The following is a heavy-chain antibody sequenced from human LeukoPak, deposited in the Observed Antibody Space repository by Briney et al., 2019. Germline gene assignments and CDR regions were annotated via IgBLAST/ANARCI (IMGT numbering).Heavy chain of an antibody. CDR1: GFTFSSYW. D-gene: IGHD1-26*01. CDR3: ARYGIVGATYFDY. J-gene: IGHJ4*02. Sequence: PGGSLRLSCAASGFTFSSYWMSWVRQAPGKGLEWVANIKQDGSEKYYVDSVKGRFTISRDNAKNSLYLQMNSLRAEDTAVYYCARYGIVGATYFDYWGQGTLVTVSS. V-gene: IGHV3-7*01. CDR2: IKQDGSEK.